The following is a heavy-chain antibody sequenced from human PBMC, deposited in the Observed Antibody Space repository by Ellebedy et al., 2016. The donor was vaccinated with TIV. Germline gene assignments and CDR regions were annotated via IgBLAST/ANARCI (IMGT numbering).Heavy chain of an antibody. CDR1: GFTVSSNY. J-gene: IGHJ4*02. CDR3: ARKYIYGFD. V-gene: IGHV3-66*01. CDR2: IYSGGAT. Sequence: GESLKISCAASGFTVSSNYMSWVRQASGKGLEWVSVIYSGGATSYADSVKGRFTISRDNSKNTLYLQMNSLRVEDTAVYYCARKYIYGFDWGQGTLVTVSS. D-gene: IGHD5-18*01.